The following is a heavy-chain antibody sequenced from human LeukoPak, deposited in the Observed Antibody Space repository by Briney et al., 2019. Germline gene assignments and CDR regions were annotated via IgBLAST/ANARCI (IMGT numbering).Heavy chain of an antibody. V-gene: IGHV3-23*01. CDR1: GFTFSNYA. J-gene: IGHJ4*03. CDR3: AKDQNIYRYFDY. Sequence: GGSLRLSCAASGFTFSNYALSWVRQAPGKGLEWVSVISGSGGNTYYADCVKGRFTISRDNSKNTVYLQMNSLRAEDTAIYYCAKDQNIYRYFDYWGQGTLVTVSS. D-gene: IGHD1/OR15-1a*01. CDR2: ISGSGGNT.